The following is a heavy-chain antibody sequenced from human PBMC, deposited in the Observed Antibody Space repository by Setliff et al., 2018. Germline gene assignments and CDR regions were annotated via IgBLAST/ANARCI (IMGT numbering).Heavy chain of an antibody. V-gene: IGHV1-18*01. D-gene: IGHD6-6*01. J-gene: IGHJ6*03. CDR1: GYTFATYG. CDR2: VSPYTDDT. CDR3: ARLSIEGFGRYYYYYYMDV. Sequence: ASVKVSCKASGYTFATYGISWVRQAPGQGLEWLGWVSPYTDDTNYAQNFQGRVTMTTDISGSTAYMDLRSLTSDDTAVYFCARLSIEGFGRYYYYYYMDVWGEGTTVTVSS.